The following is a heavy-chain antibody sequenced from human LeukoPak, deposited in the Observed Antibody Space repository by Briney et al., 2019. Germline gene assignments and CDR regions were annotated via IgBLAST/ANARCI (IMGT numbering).Heavy chain of an antibody. J-gene: IGHJ4*02. V-gene: IGHV4-30-2*01. D-gene: IGHD3-22*01. CDR1: GGSISSGGYY. Sequence: SETLSLTCTVSGGSISSGGYYWSWIRQPPGKGLEWIGYIYHSGSTYYNPSLKSRVTISVDRSKNQFSLKLSSVTAADTAVYYCAKHRGDYYDSSGYYYYFDYWGQGTLVTVSS. CDR2: IYHSGST. CDR3: AKHRGDYYDSSGYYYYFDY.